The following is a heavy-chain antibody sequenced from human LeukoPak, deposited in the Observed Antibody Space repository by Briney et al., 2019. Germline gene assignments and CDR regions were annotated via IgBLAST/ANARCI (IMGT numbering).Heavy chain of an antibody. CDR2: ISSSGSTI. CDR1: GFTFSSSV. D-gene: IGHD6-19*01. J-gene: IGHJ4*02. CDR3: ARISSLAVAGIN. Sequence: PGGSLRLSCAVSGFTFSSSVMSWVHQAPGKGLEWVSYISSSGSTIYYADSVKGRFTISRDNAKNSLYLQMNSLRAEDTAVYYCARISSLAVAGINWGQGTLATVSS. V-gene: IGHV3-48*03.